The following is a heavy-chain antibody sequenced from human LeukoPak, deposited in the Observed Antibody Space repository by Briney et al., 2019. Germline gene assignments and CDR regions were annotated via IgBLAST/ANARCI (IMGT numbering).Heavy chain of an antibody. CDR1: GGSISSSSYY. J-gene: IGHJ3*02. CDR3: ARRATVTTPYGFDI. V-gene: IGHV4-61*05. D-gene: IGHD4-17*01. CDR2: IYYTGCT. Sequence: PSETLSLTCTVSGGSISSSSYYWGWIRQPPGKGLESIGYIYYTGCTNYNPSLKSRVTISVDTSKNQFSLKLSSVTAADTAVYYCARRATVTTPYGFDIWGQGTMVTVS.